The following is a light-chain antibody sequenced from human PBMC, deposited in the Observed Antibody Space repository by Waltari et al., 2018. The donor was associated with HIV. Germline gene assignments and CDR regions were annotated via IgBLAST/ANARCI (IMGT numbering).Light chain of an antibody. CDR2: DVI. V-gene: IGLV2-14*03. CDR1: SSNGGGDDS. CDR3: KAKTSGSDPCL. J-gene: IGLJ1*01. Sequence: QSAPTQPAPVFGSPGQSITISCTGTSSNGGGDDSIPRYQQYPGKAPKLLSYDVINDPAGVAGRFSGSKSGNTAALSIPGRRAGDEADYYCKAKTSGSDPCLFGTGTKVTVL.